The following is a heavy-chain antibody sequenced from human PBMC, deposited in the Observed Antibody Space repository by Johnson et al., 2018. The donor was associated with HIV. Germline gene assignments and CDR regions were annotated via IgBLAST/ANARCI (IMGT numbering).Heavy chain of an antibody. D-gene: IGHD7-27*01. CDR3: ASRTGWDAFDI. CDR1: GFTFSSYA. V-gene: IGHV3-30*14. Sequence: QVQLVESGGGVVQPGRSLRLSCVASGFTFSSYAMHWVRQAPGKGLEWVAVISYDGNNKYYTDSVKGRFTISRDNSKNTLYLQMNSLRAEDTAVYYCASRTGWDAFDIWGQGTMVTVSS. J-gene: IGHJ3*02. CDR2: ISYDGNNK.